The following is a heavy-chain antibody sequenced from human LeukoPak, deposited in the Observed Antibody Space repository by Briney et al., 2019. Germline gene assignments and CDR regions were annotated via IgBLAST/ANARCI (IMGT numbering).Heavy chain of an antibody. V-gene: IGHV1-18*01. D-gene: IGHD1-7*01. Sequence: GASVKVSCKASGYTFTSYGISWVRQAPGQGLEWMGWISAYNGNTNYAQKLQGRVTMTTDTSTSTAYMELRSLRSDDTAVYYCARDLGNSAYYYYYGMDVWGQGTTVTVSS. CDR3: ARDLGNSAYYYYYGMDV. CDR2: ISAYNGNT. CDR1: GYTFTSYG. J-gene: IGHJ6*02.